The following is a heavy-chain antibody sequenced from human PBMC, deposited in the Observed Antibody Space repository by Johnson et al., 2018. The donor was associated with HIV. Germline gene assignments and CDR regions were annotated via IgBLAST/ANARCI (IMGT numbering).Heavy chain of an antibody. V-gene: IGHV3-15*05. Sequence: VQLVESGGGLVKPGGSLRLSCAASGFTFSNAWMSWVRQAPGKGLEWVGRIKSKTDGGTTDYAAPVKGRFTISRDDSKNTLYLHMNSLRPDDTGVYYCAKDKFMFLDNPVDAFDVWGQGTMVTFSS. CDR1: GFTFSNAW. CDR2: IKSKTDGGTT. CDR3: AKDKFMFLDNPVDAFDV. J-gene: IGHJ3*01. D-gene: IGHD3/OR15-3a*01.